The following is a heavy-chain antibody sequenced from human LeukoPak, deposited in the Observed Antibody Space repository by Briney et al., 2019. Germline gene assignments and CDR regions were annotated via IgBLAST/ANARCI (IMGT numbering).Heavy chain of an antibody. D-gene: IGHD2-2*01. CDR1: GGTFSSYA. CDR2: IIPIFGTA. CDR3: AREFLGYCSSTSRPPRYYYYMDV. V-gene: IGHV1-69*05. Sequence: SVKVSCKASGGTFSSYAIIWVRQAPGQGLEWMGGIIPIFGTANYAQKFQGRVTITTDESTSTAYMELSSLRSEDTAVYYCAREFLGYCSSTSRPPRYYYYMDVWGKGTTVTVSS. J-gene: IGHJ6*03.